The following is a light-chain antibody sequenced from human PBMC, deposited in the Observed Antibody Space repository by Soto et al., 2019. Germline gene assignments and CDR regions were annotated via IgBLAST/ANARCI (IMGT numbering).Light chain of an antibody. CDR3: SSYTSSTTSV. V-gene: IGLV2-14*01. CDR1: SNDVGGYNY. Sequence: QSVLTQPASVSGSPGQSVTISCTGTSNDVGGYNYVSWYQQHPGKAPKLVIYEVSHRPSGISGRFSGSKSGNTASLTISGLQVDDEADYFCSSYTSSTTSVFGIGTKLTVL. CDR2: EVS. J-gene: IGLJ1*01.